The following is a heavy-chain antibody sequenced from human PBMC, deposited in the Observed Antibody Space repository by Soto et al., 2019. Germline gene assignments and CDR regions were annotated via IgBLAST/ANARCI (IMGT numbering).Heavy chain of an antibody. CDR1: GYTFCAYP. Sequence: ASVKVSCKSSGYTFCAYPIHWVRQAPGQGLEWMGRIHTGNGNTQYSQKIQGRVTITRDRSATTAFMELSSLSSEDTAVYYCARPIYGGDSPYDFWGQGTLVTVSS. V-gene: IGHV1-3*04. CDR2: IHTGNGNT. CDR3: ARPIYGGDSPYDF. J-gene: IGHJ4*02. D-gene: IGHD2-21*02.